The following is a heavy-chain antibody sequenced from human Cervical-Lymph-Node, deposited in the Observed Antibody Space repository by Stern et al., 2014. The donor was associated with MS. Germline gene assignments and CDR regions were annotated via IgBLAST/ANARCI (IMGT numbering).Heavy chain of an antibody. D-gene: IGHD3-9*01. Sequence: QVTLRESGPALVKPTQTLTLTCTFSGFSLSTSGMCVSWIRQPPGKALEWLALIDLDDDKYYSTSLKTRLTISKDTAKNQVVLTMTNMDPVDTATYYCARTLKRYDILTGYYLNYFDYWGQGTLVTVSS. CDR3: ARTLKRYDILTGYYLNYFDY. CDR1: GFSLSTSGMC. J-gene: IGHJ4*02. V-gene: IGHV2-70*01. CDR2: IDLDDDK.